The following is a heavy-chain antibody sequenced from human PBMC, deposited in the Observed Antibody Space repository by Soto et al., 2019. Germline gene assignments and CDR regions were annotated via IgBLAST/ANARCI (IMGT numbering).Heavy chain of an antibody. D-gene: IGHD2-2*01. V-gene: IGHV4-39*01. J-gene: IGHJ4*02. CDR2: IYYSGST. CDR3: ARLPARYCSSTSCYLPDY. Sequence: QLQLQESGPGLVKPSETLSLTCTVSGGSISSSSYYWGWIRQPPGKGLEWIGSIYYSGSTYYNPSLKSRVTISVDTSKNQFSLKLSSVTAADTAVYYCARLPARYCSSTSCYLPDYWGQGTLVTVSS. CDR1: GGSISSSSYY.